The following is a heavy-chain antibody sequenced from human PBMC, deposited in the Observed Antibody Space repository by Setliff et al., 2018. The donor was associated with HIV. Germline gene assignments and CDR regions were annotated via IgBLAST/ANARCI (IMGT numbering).Heavy chain of an antibody. CDR3: ARAMKTMVRGVMGY. CDR1: GYTFTSYG. D-gene: IGHD3-10*01. CDR2: ISAYNGNT. V-gene: IGHV1-18*01. Sequence: ASVKVSCKASGYTFTSYGISWVRQAPGQGLEWMGWISAYNGNTNYAQKLQGRVTMTTDTSTSTAYMELRSLRSGDTAVYYCARAMKTMVRGVMGYWGQGTLVTVSS. J-gene: IGHJ4*02.